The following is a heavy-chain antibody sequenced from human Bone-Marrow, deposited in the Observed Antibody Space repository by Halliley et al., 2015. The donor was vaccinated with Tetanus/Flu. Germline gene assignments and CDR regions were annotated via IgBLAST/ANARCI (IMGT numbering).Heavy chain of an antibody. CDR2: ISGRCGRT. Sequence: ISGRCGRTYNANSVEGRFTFPRDNSKSTLYLQMNSLGAEDTAVYYCAKRYYSDSSGYLGSIAYGGQGTLVTVSS. CDR3: AKRYYSDSSGYLGSIAY. J-gene: IGHJ4*02. D-gene: IGHD3-22*01. V-gene: IGHV3-23*01.